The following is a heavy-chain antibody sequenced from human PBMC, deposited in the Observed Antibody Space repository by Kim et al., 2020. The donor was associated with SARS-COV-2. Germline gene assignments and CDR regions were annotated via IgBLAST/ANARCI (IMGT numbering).Heavy chain of an antibody. CDR3: REMVGDRANRDY. V-gene: IGHV3-23*01. CDR1: GFTSSSYA. D-gene: IGHD2-21*02. CDR2: ISSGGGGS. Sequence: GGSLRLSCAASGFTSSSYAMSWVRQAPGKGLEWVSAISSGGGGSYYEYPVNRRTTTTKDNSNNTQFLLKNSLIADDAAVYYSREMVGDRANRDYLDHGNL. J-gene: IGHJ4*01.